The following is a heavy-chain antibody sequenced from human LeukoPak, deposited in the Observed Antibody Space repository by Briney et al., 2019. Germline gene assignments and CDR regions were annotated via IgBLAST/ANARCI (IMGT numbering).Heavy chain of an antibody. V-gene: IGHV1-8*01. Sequence: ASVKVSCKASGYTFTSYDITWVRQAPGQGREGRGWMSPNSGNTGYAQKFQGRVTMTRNTSIPTAYMELSSLTSEDTAVYYCARETTISPYYFVYWGLGSQVTVSP. D-gene: IGHD3-9*01. CDR1: GYTFTSYD. J-gene: IGHJ4*02. CDR3: ARETTISPYYFVY. CDR2: MSPNSGNT.